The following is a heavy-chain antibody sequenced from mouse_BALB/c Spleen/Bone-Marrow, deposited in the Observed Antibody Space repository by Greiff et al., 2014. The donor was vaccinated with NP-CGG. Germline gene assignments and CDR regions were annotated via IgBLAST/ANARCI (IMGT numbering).Heavy chain of an antibody. CDR2: IDPANGNT. Sequence: EVKLMESGAELVKPGASVKLSCTASGFNIKDTYMHWVKQRPEQGLEWIGRIDPANGNTKYDLKFQGKATITADTSSNTAYLQLSSLTSEDTAVYYCARYGNYCYAMDYWGQGTSVTVSS. CDR3: ARYGNYCYAMDY. V-gene: IGHV14-3*02. D-gene: IGHD2-1*01. J-gene: IGHJ4*01. CDR1: GFNIKDTY.